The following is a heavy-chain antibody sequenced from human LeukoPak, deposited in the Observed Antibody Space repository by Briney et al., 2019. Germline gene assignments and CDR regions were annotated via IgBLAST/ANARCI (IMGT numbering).Heavy chain of an antibody. CDR1: GFTYSSYS. V-gene: IGHV3-21*01. D-gene: IGHD2-8*01. CDR2: ISSSSSYI. CDR3: AREGYCTNGVCYTGAFDI. J-gene: IGHJ3*02. Sequence: PGRSLRLSCAASGFTYSSYSMNWVRQAPGKGLEWVSSISSSSSYIYYADSVKGRFTISRDNAKNSLYLQMNSLRAEDTAVYYYAREGYCTNGVCYTGAFDIWGQGTMVTVSS.